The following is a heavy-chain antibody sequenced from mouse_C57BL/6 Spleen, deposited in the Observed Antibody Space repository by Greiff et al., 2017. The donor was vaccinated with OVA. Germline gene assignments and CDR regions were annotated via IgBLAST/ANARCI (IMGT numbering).Heavy chain of an antibody. CDR2: IDPSDSYT. V-gene: IGHV1-50*01. CDR3: ARSGSSGSFAY. J-gene: IGHJ3*01. D-gene: IGHD3-2*02. Sequence: QVQLQQPGAELVKPGASVKLSCKASGYTFTSYWMQWVKQRPGQGLEWIGEIDPSDSYTNYNQKFKGKATLTVDTSSSTAYMQLSSLKSEDSAVYYCARSGSSGSFAYWGQGTLVTVSA. CDR1: GYTFTSYW.